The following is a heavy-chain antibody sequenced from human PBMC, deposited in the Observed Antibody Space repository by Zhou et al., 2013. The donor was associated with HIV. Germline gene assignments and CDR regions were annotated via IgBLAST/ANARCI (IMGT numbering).Heavy chain of an antibody. J-gene: IGHJ4*02. Sequence: QVQLVQSGAEVKKPGASVKVSCKASGYTFTSYGISWVRQATGQGLEWMGWMNPNSGNTGYAQKFQGRVTMTRNTSISTAYMELSSLRSEDTAMYYCARGRTLMYSSSWPYWGQGTLVTVS. CDR2: MNPNSGNT. CDR3: ARGRTLMYSSSWPY. D-gene: IGHD6-13*01. V-gene: IGHV1-8*02. CDR1: GYTFTSYG.